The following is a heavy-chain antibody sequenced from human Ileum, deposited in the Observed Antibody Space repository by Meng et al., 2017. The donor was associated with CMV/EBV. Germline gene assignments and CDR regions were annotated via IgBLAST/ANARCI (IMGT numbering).Heavy chain of an antibody. D-gene: IGHD3-22*01. CDR1: GFTFSNYG. CDR2: IRSDGSNE. Sequence: GESQKISCAASGFTFSNYGTHWVRQAPGKGLEWVAFIRSDGSNEYYADSVRGRFTISKDNSKSTLYLQMSSLRPADTAVYYCAKDGFYYDSSGYYFVDYGMDFWGQGTTVTVSS. J-gene: IGHJ6*02. CDR3: AKDGFYYDSSGYYFVDYGMDF. V-gene: IGHV3-30*02.